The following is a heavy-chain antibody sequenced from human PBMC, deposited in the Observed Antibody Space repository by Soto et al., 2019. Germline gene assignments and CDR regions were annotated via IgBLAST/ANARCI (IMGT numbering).Heavy chain of an antibody. J-gene: IGHJ6*04. CDR1: GFSFSSFA. CDR2: IGDSGAST. V-gene: IGHV3-23*01. D-gene: IGHD2-15*01. Sequence: EVLLLESGGGLVQPGGSLRLSCEASGFSFSSFAMNWVRQAPGKGLEWVSAIGDSGASTYYADSVKGRFTISRDNSRNTLYLQPNSLRAEDTAVYYWAKGVALDVGGNGTTVTVSS. CDR3: AKGVALDV.